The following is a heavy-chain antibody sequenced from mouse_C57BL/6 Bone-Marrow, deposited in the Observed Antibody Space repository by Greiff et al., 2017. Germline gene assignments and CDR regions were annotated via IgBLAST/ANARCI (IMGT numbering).Heavy chain of an antibody. D-gene: IGHD1-1*01. CDR3: APIYYYTEGFAY. V-gene: IGHV1-81*01. Sequence: QVQLQQSGAELARPGASVTLSCKASGYTFTSYGISWVKKRTGQGLEWIGEIYPRSGNTYYNEKLKGKATLTADKSSSTAYMELRSLTSEDSAVYFCAPIYYYTEGFAYWGQGTLVTVSA. J-gene: IGHJ3*01. CDR1: GYTFTSYG. CDR2: IYPRSGNT.